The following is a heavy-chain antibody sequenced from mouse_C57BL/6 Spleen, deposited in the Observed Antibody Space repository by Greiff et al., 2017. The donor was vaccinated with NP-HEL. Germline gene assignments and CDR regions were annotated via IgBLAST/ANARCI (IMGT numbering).Heavy chain of an antibody. CDR2: IWTGGGT. D-gene: IGHD2-5*01. CDR1: GFSLTSYA. V-gene: IGHV2-9-1*01. Sequence: VNLVESGPGLVAPSQSLSITCTVSGFSLTSYAISWVRQPPGKGLEWLGVIWTGGGTNYNSALKSRLSISKDNSKSQVFLKMNSLQTDDTARYYCARNYGYSKEAWFAYWGQGTLVTVSA. CDR3: ARNYGYSKEAWFAY. J-gene: IGHJ3*01.